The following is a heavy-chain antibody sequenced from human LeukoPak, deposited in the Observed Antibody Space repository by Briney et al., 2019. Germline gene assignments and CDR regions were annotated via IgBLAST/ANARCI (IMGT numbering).Heavy chain of an antibody. CDR2: IYSGGTT. J-gene: IGHJ4*02. CDR3: ARGGYSSSWYHFDY. V-gene: IGHV3-53*01. Sequence: GSLILSCAASGFTVSSNYMSWVRQAPGKGLEWVSVIYSGGTTNYADSVKGRFTISRDNSKNTLFLQMNSLRAEDTAVYYCARGGYSSSWYHFDYWAREPWSPSPQ. D-gene: IGHD6-13*01. CDR1: GFTVSSNY.